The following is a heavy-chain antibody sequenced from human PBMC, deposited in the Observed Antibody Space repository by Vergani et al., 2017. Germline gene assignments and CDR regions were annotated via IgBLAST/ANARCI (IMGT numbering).Heavy chain of an antibody. CDR1: GYTFTSYY. J-gene: IGHJ5*02. CDR2: IKPSGGST. V-gene: IGHV1-46*04. Sequence: QVQLVQSGAEVKKPGASVKVSCKASGYTFTSYYMHWVRQAPEQGLEWMGIIKPSGGSTSYAQKLQGRVTLTRDTSTSTVYMEVSSLRSEDTAVYYCAREWFVLYNWFDAWRQGTLVTVSS. CDR3: AREWFVLYNWFDA. D-gene: IGHD3-10*01.